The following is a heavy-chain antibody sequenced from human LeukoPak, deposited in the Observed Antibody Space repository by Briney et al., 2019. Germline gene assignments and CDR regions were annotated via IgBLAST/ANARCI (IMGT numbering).Heavy chain of an antibody. V-gene: IGHV3-48*01. CDR3: AKAQFVAAVAGTTRDAFDI. CDR1: GFTFSSYS. D-gene: IGHD6-19*01. J-gene: IGHJ3*02. CDR2: ISSSSSTI. Sequence: GGSLRLSCAASGFTFSSYSMNWVRQAPGKGLEWVSYISSSSSTIYYADSVKGRFTISRDNAKNSLYLQMNSLRAEDTAVYYCAKAQFVAAVAGTTRDAFDIWGQGTMVTVSS.